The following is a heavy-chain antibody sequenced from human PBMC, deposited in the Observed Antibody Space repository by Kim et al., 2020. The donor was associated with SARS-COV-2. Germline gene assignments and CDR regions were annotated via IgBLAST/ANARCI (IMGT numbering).Heavy chain of an antibody. CDR2: IYYSGST. J-gene: IGHJ2*01. V-gene: IGHV4-59*13. D-gene: IGHD3-10*01. CDR1: GGSISSYY. CDR3: ASFTMVRGPFDL. Sequence: SETLSLTCTVSGGSISSYYWSWIRQPPGKGLEWIGYIYYSGSTNYNPSLKSRVTISVDTSKNQFSLKLSSVTAADTAVYYCASFTMVRGPFDLWGRGTLVTVSS.